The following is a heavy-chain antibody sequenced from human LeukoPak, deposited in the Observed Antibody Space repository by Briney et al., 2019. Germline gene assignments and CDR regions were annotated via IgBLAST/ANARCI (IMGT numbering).Heavy chain of an antibody. CDR3: ARDMGFFDS. V-gene: IGHV3-48*04. J-gene: IGHJ4*02. D-gene: IGHD3-10*01. Sequence: GGSLRLSCTASGFTFSNYAMSWVRQAPGKGPEWVSYISSGSSAIYYADSVKGRFTISRDNAKNSLYLQMNSLRAEDTAVYYCARDMGFFDSWGRGTLVTVSS. CDR2: ISSGSSAI. CDR1: GFTFSNYA.